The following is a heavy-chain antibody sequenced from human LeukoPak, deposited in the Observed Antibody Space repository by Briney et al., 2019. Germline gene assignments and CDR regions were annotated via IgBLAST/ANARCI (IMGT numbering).Heavy chain of an antibody. CDR2: IYYSGGT. CDR3: ARTRYYYNSRSYGAPYYFDY. CDR1: GGSISSNSYY. D-gene: IGHD3-10*01. V-gene: IGHV4-39*01. Sequence: NSSETLSLTCAVSGGSISSNSYYWGWIRQPPGKGLEWIGSIYYSGGTYYNPSLKSRVTISVDTSKNQFSLKLSSVTAADTAVYYCARTRYYYNSRSYGAPYYFDYWGQGTLVTVSS. J-gene: IGHJ4*02.